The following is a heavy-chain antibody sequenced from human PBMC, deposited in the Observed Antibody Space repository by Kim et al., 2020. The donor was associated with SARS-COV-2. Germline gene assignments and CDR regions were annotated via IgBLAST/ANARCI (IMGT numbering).Heavy chain of an antibody. J-gene: IGHJ1*01. CDR1: GGSISSSSYY. CDR2: IYYSGST. CDR3: AGVRGVPAEGYFQH. Sequence: SETLSLTCTVSGGSISSSSYYWGWIRQPPGKGLEWIGSIYYSGSTYYNPSLKSRVTISVDTSKNQFSLKLSSVTAADTAVYYCAGVRGVPAEGYFQHWGQGTLVTVSS. D-gene: IGHD3-10*01. V-gene: IGHV4-39*07.